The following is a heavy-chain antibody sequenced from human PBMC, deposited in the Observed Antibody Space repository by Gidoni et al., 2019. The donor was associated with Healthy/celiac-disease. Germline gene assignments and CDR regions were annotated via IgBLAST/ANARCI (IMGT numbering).Heavy chain of an antibody. J-gene: IGHJ5*02. V-gene: IGHV3-30-3*01. CDR2: RAYDGSNK. CDR3: ARSANTAMVTGWFDP. Sequence: QVQLVESGGGVFQPGRSLRLSCAASGFTFGRYAMHWVRQAPGKGLGWVAVRAYDGSNKYSADSVKVRFTIARDNSKNTLYLQMNSLRAEDTAVYYCARSANTAMVTGWFDPWGQGTLVTVSS. D-gene: IGHD5-18*01. CDR1: GFTFGRYA.